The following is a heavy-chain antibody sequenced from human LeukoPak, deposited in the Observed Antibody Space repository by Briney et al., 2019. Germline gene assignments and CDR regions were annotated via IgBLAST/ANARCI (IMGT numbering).Heavy chain of an antibody. D-gene: IGHD2-2*01. CDR2: INTDGSST. Sequence: PGGPLRLSCAASGFTFSGHWMHWVRQAPGKGLVWVSRINTDGSSTSYADSVKGRFTISRDNAKNTLYLQMNSLRAEDTAVYYCARPPAATGGWGQGTLVTVSS. J-gene: IGHJ4*02. CDR3: ARPPAATGG. V-gene: IGHV3-74*01. CDR1: GFTFSGHW.